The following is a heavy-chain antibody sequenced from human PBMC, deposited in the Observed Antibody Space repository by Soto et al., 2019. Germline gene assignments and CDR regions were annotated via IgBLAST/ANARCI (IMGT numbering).Heavy chain of an antibody. V-gene: IGHV4-59*08. Sequence: SETLSLTCTVSGGSISSYYWSWIRQPPGKGLEWIGYIYYSGSTNYNPSLKSRVTISVDTSKNQFSLKLSSVTAADTAVYYCARNSEGSGSYYNRNYYYYYYMDVWGKGTTVTVSS. D-gene: IGHD3-10*01. J-gene: IGHJ6*03. CDR1: GGSISSYY. CDR2: IYYSGST. CDR3: ARNSEGSGSYYNRNYYYYYYMDV.